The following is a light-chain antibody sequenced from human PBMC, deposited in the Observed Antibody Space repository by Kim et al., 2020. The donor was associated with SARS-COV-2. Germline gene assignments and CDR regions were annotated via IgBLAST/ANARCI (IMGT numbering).Light chain of an antibody. V-gene: IGLV3-19*01. CDR3: NSRDSSGNHYV. CDR1: SLRSYY. J-gene: IGLJ1*01. CDR2: GKN. Sequence: AVGQQGRITWQGDSLRSYYASWYQQKPGQAPVLVIYGKNNRPSGIPDRFSGSSSGNTASLTITGAQAEDEADYYCNSRDSSGNHYVFGTGTKVTVL.